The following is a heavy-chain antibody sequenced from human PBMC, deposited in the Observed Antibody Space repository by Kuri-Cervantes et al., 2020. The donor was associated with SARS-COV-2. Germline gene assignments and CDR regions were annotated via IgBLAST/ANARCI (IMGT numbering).Heavy chain of an antibody. CDR1: GFTFSSYW. CDR3: ARAPAAIIDGLTADAFDI. J-gene: IGHJ3*02. D-gene: IGHD2-2*02. Sequence: GGSLRLSCAASGFTFSSYWMHWVRQAPGKGLVWVSRINSDGSSTSYADSVKGRFTISRDNAKNTLYLQTNSLRAEDTAVYYCARAPAAIIDGLTADAFDIWGQGTMVTVSS. V-gene: IGHV3-74*01. CDR2: INSDGSST.